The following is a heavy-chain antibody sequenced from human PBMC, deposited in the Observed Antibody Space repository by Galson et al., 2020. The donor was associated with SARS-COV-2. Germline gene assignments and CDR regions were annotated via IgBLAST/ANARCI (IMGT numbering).Heavy chain of an antibody. CDR3: ARDWKYYEFGTGYYRNQRSDWYFDL. CDR1: GFTFSSYA. J-gene: IGHJ2*01. CDR2: ISYDGSNK. Sequence: GGSLRLSCAASGFTFSSYAMHWVRQAPGKGLEWVAVISYDGSNKYYADSVKGRFTISRDNSKNTLYLQMNSLRAEDTAVYYCARDWKYYEFGTGYYRNQRSDWYFDLWGRGTLVTVSS. D-gene: IGHD3-3*01. V-gene: IGHV3-30*01.